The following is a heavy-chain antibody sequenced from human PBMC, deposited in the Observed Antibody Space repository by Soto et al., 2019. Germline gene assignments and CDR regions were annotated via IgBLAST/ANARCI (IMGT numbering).Heavy chain of an antibody. D-gene: IGHD3-16*01. Sequence: QVQLVQSGAEVKKPGSSVRVSCRASGTIFSSYTISWVRQAPGQGLEWMGRIIHILGETKSAQKFKDRVTLTADKSTNTAYMDLNSLRVEDTAVYYCARGLGGRMDDWGQGTTVNVSS. V-gene: IGHV1-69*08. J-gene: IGHJ6*02. CDR3: ARGLGGRMDD. CDR2: IIHILGET. CDR1: GTIFSSYT.